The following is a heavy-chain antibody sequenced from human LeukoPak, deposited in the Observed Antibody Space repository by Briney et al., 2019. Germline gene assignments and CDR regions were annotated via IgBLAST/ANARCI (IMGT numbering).Heavy chain of an antibody. CDR3: AKEPRIGYGDYVDY. Sequence: GGSLRLSCAASGFTFSSYGMHWVRQAPGKGLEWVAVISYDGSNKYYADSVKGRFTISRDNSKNTLYLQMNSLRAEDTAVYYCAKEPRIGYGDYVDYWGQGTLVTVSS. D-gene: IGHD4-17*01. V-gene: IGHV3-30*18. CDR1: GFTFSSYG. J-gene: IGHJ4*02. CDR2: ISYDGSNK.